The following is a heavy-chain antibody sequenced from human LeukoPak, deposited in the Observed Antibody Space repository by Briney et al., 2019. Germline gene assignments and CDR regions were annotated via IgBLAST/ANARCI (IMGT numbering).Heavy chain of an antibody. CDR1: GFTFDDYA. J-gene: IGHJ4*02. CDR3: AKDIGEQWFFDY. D-gene: IGHD3-10*01. V-gene: IGHV3-43*02. Sequence: PGGSLRLACAASGFTFDDYAMHWDRQAPGKGLEWVSLISGDGGSTYYADSVKGRFTISRDSSKNSLYLQMNSLGTEDTALYYCAKDIGEQWFFDYWGQGTLVTVSS. CDR2: ISGDGGST.